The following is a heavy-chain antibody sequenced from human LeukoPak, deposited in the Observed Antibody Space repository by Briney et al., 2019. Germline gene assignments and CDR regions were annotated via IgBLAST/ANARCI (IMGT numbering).Heavy chain of an antibody. J-gene: IGHJ4*02. V-gene: IGHV3-30-3*01. CDR3: AKDTGTWKDY. CDR2: ISYDGTDK. CDR1: GFTFNNCA. D-gene: IGHD1-14*01. Sequence: PGGSLRLSCAASGFTFNNCAMHWVRQAPGKGLEWVAVISYDGTDKYYADSVKGRFTISRDNSKNTLYLQMSSLRAEDTALYYCAKDTGTWKDYWGQGTLVTVSS.